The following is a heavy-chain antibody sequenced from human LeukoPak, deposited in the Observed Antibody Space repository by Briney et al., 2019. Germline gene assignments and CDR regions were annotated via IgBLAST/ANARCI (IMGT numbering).Heavy chain of an antibody. V-gene: IGHV3-30*18. CDR1: GFTFSHYA. J-gene: IGHJ4*02. Sequence: HPGRSLRLSCAASGFTFSHYAMHWVRQAPGKGLEWVAVISFDGTNKFYADSVKGRFTISRDNSKNALYLQMNSLRAEDTAVYYCAKGGYYERPGYFDYWGQGTLVTVSS. CDR2: ISFDGTNK. CDR3: AKGGYYERPGYFDY. D-gene: IGHD3-22*01.